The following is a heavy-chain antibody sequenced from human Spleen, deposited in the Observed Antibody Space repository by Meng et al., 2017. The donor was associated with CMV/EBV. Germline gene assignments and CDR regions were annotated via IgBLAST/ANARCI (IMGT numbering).Heavy chain of an antibody. Sequence: SQTLSLTCAISGDSVSSNSAAWNWIRQSPSRGLEWLGRTYYRSKWYNDYAVSVKSRITINPDTSKNQFSLQLNSVTPEDTAVYYCAREPSAGGIFRFHYYGMDVWGQGTTVTVSS. CDR2: TYYRSKWYN. CDR3: AREPSAGGIFRFHYYGMDV. V-gene: IGHV6-1*01. CDR1: GDSVSSNSAA. J-gene: IGHJ6*02. D-gene: IGHD2-15*01.